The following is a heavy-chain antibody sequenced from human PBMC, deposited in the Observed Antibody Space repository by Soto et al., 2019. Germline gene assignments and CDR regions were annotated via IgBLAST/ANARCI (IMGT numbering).Heavy chain of an antibody. CDR3: TLGSWSAETFDI. CDR1: GGTFSTYT. V-gene: IGHV1-69*02. Sequence: GASVKVSCRASGGTFSTYTIIWVRQAPGQGLEWMGRIIPMLDITNTAQSFQGRVMITADKSTSTAYLELSALRSDDTAIYFCTLGSWSAETFDIWGRGTMVTVSS. D-gene: IGHD6-13*01. J-gene: IGHJ3*02. CDR2: IIPMLDIT.